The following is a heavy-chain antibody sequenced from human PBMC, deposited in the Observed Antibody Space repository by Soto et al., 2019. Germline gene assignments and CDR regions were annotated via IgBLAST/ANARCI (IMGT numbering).Heavy chain of an antibody. Sequence: EVQLVESGGGLVQPGGSLRLSCAASGFTFSSYSMNWVRQAPGKGLEWVSYISSSSSTIYYADSVKGRFTISRDNAKNSLYLQMNCLRAEDTAVYYCANIGEVVVPAAAFGIWGQGTMVTVSS. V-gene: IGHV3-48*01. D-gene: IGHD2-2*01. CDR1: GFTFSSYS. CDR3: ANIGEVVVPAAAFGI. CDR2: ISSSSSTI. J-gene: IGHJ3*02.